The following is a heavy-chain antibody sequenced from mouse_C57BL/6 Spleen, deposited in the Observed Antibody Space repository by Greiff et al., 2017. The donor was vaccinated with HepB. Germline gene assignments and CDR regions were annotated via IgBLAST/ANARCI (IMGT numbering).Heavy chain of an antibody. J-gene: IGHJ1*03. Sequence: EVQLQQSGPELVKPGASVKISCKASGYTFTDYYMNWVKESHGKCLEWIGDINPNNGGTSYNQKFKGKATLTVDKSSSTAYMELRSLTSEDSAVYYCARDLTTVVATDFDVWGTGTTVTVSS. D-gene: IGHD1-1*01. CDR1: GYTFTDYY. CDR3: ARDLTTVVATDFDV. V-gene: IGHV1-26*01. CDR2: INPNNGGT.